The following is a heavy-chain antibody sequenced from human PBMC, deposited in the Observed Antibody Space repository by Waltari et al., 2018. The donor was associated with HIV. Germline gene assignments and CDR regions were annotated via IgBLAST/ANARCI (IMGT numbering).Heavy chain of an antibody. J-gene: IGHJ4*02. CDR1: GYTVTAYY. Sequence: QVQLVQAGAEVKKPGASVKVCWKASGYTVTAYYMHWMREATGQGLEWMGWINPNSGGTNYAQKFQVRVTMTRDTSISTAYMELSRLRSDDTAVYYCARDSDDSSGYLYYFDYWGQGTLVTVSS. CDR3: ARDSDDSSGYLYYFDY. D-gene: IGHD3-22*01. CDR2: INPNSGGT. V-gene: IGHV1-2*02.